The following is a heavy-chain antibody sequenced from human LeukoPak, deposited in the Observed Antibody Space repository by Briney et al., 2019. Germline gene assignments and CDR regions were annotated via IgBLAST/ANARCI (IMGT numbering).Heavy chain of an antibody. CDR3: ASDLFRDRWFGGS. V-gene: IGHV1-46*01. D-gene: IGHD3-10*01. CDR2: INPSGGST. CDR1: GYTFTSYY. J-gene: IGHJ5*02. Sequence: ASVKVSCKASGYTFTSYYMHWVRQAPGQGLEWMGIINPSGGSTSYAQKFQGRVTMTRDTSTSTVYMELSSLRSEDTAVYFCASDLFRDRWFGGSWGQGTLVTVSS.